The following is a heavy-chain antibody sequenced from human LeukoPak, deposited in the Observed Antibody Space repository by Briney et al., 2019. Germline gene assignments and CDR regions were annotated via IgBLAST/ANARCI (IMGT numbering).Heavy chain of an antibody. CDR1: GYSFTSYA. J-gene: IGHJ5*02. D-gene: IGHD3-9*01. CDR3: ARDPHVLRYFDWLLGDGDWFDP. CDR2: IIPILGIA. Sequence: WASVKVSCKATGYSFTSYALIWVRQAPGQGLEWMGRIIPILGIANYAQKFQGRVTITADKSTSTAYMELSSLRSEDTAVYYCARDPHVLRYFDWLLGDGDWFDPWGQGTLVTVSS. V-gene: IGHV1-69*04.